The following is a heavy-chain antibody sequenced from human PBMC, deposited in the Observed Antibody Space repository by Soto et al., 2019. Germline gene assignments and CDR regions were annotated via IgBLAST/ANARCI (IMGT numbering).Heavy chain of an antibody. CDR1: GFTFSSYA. J-gene: IGHJ4*02. Sequence: GGSLRLSCAASGFTFSSYAMSWVRQAPGKGLEWVSAISGSGGSTYYADSVKGRFTISRDNSKNTLYLQMNSLKTEDTAVYYCTTDLVVVVAANIDYWGQGTLVTVSS. D-gene: IGHD2-15*01. CDR3: TTDLVVVVAANIDY. V-gene: IGHV3-23*01. CDR2: ISGSGGST.